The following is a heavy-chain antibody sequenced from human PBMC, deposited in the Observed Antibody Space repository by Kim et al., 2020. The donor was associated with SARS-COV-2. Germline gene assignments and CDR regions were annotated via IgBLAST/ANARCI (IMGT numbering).Heavy chain of an antibody. V-gene: IGHV3-73*01. CDR3: VPLIVVAHRDAFDI. Sequence: AASVQGRFTISSNASKNTAYLHLNSLKTEDTAVYYCVPLIVVAHRDAFDIWGQGTMVTVSS. D-gene: IGHD1-26*01. J-gene: IGHJ3*02.